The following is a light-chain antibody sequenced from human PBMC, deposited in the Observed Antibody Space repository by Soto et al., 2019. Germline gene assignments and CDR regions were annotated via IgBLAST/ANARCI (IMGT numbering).Light chain of an antibody. Sequence: DIKLNKSPSTLSASVGDIVTITCRASESITTLLAWYQQKTGKAPQVLIHDASTLESWVPSRSSGSGSGTASTLTISSLQPDDFAAYFCHQQKTFPCTFGQGTKLE. CDR1: ESITTL. V-gene: IGKV1-5*01. CDR3: HQQKTFPCT. J-gene: IGKJ2*02. CDR2: DAS.